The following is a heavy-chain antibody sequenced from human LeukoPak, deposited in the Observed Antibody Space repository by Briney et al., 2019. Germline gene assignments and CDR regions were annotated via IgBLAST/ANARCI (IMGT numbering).Heavy chain of an antibody. J-gene: IGHJ4*02. CDR2: IYTSGST. CDR1: GGSISSYY. CDR3: ARYSGGSYFS. Sequence: SETLSLTCTFSGGSISSYYWSWIRLPAGKGLEWIGRIYTSGSTNYNPSLKRRLTLPVDANKHQFCLRLSSVSAADTDVYYCARYSGGSYFSWRQGT. D-gene: IGHD1-26*01. V-gene: IGHV4-4*07.